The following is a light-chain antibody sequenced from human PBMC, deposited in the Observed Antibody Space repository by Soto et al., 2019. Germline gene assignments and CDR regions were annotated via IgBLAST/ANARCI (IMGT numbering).Light chain of an antibody. CDR1: QSVSSSY. CDR2: GAS. V-gene: IGKV3-20*01. J-gene: IGKJ1*01. Sequence: EIVLTQSPGTLSLSPGERATLSCRASQSVSSSYFAWYQQKPGQAPRLLIYGASSRATGIPDRFSGSGSGTDFTLTISSLQSEDFAVYYCQQYGSSPTWTFGQGTKVDI. CDR3: QQYGSSPTWT.